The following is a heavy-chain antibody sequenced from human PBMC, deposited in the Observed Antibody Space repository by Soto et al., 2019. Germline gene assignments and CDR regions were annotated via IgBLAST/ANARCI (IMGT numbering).Heavy chain of an antibody. Sequence: SVKVSCKASGGTFSAYAIGWVRQAPGQGLEWMGGILPLSGTSNYTQRFQGRVTISADKSTSTAYMELSSLRSDDTAVYYCARTNPTKYYDYVWGDYRREGMDVWGQGTTVTVSS. CDR3: ARTNPTKYYDYVWGDYRREGMDV. CDR1: GGTFSAYA. D-gene: IGHD3-16*02. CDR2: ILPLSGTS. V-gene: IGHV1-69*06. J-gene: IGHJ6*02.